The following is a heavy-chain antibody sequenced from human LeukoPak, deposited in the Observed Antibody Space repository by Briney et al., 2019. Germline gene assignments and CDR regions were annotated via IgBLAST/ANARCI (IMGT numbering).Heavy chain of an antibody. V-gene: IGHV3-48*01. J-gene: IGHJ4*02. Sequence: GGSLRLSCAASGFTFSSYSMNWVRQAPGKGLEWVSYISSSSSTIYYADSVKGRFTISRDNAKNSLYLQMNSLRAEDTAVYFCASGGGYNSLYYWGQGTLVTVSS. CDR2: ISSSSSTI. CDR1: GFTFSSYS. D-gene: IGHD5-24*01. CDR3: ASGGGYNSLYY.